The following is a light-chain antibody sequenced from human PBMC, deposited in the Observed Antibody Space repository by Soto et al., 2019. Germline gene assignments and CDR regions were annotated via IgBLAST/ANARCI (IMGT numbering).Light chain of an antibody. V-gene: IGKV4-1*01. Sequence: DILMTQSPESLTVSVGGRATISCKSSQSLLYRSTNKNYLAWYQQKPGQPPKLLIYWASTRESGVPDRFSGSGSGTDFTLTINNVQAEDVAVYYCQRYYNTPLTFGGGTRVEIK. CDR3: QRYYNTPLT. CDR1: QSLLYRSTNKNY. CDR2: WAS. J-gene: IGKJ4*01.